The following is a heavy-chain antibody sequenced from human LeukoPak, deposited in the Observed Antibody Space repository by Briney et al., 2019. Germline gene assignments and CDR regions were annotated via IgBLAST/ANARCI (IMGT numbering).Heavy chain of an antibody. CDR1: GYTFTSCD. V-gene: IGHV1-8*01. CDR3: TRGSSGRRDN. D-gene: IGHD6-19*01. Sequence: ASVKVSCTSSGYTFTSCDINWVRQATGQGLEWMGWMNPNSGNTGYGQSFQGRITMTRDISIGTAYMELSNLTSEDTAIYYCTRGSSGRRDNWGQGTLVTVSA. J-gene: IGHJ4*02. CDR2: MNPNSGNT.